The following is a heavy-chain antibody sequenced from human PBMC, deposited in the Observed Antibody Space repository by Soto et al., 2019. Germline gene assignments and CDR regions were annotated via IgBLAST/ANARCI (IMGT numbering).Heavy chain of an antibody. CDR2: IYPGDSDT. CDR3: ARPFDTSNWFDF. J-gene: IGHJ5*01. D-gene: IGHD2-2*01. CDR1: GYSFTSYW. Sequence: GESLKISCKGSGYSFTSYWIAWVRQMPGKGLELMGIIYPGDSDTRYSPSLQGQVTISADKSISTAFLQWGSLKASDTAMYYCARPFDTSNWFDFWGQGTLVTVSS. V-gene: IGHV5-51*01.